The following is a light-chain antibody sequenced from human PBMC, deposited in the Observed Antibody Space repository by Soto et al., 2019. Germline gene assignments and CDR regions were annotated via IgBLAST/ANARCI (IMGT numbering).Light chain of an antibody. CDR3: QQYDTYPLT. J-gene: IGKJ4*01. Sequence: DIQMTRSPSTLSASVGDRVTITCRASQGISNWLAWYQQRPGKAPKLLIYDASNLESGVPSRFSGSGSGTEFTLTVSSLQPDDFATYYCQQYDTYPLTFGGGTKVEI. V-gene: IGKV1-5*01. CDR1: QGISNW. CDR2: DAS.